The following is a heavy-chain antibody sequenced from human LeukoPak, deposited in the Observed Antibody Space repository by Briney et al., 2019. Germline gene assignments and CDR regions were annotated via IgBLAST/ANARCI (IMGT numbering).Heavy chain of an antibody. J-gene: IGHJ4*02. CDR1: GGSISSYY. V-gene: IGHV4-59*01. Sequence: SETLSLTCTVSGGSISSYYWNWIRQPPGKGLEWIGYIYYTGSTNYNPSLKSRATISVDTSKNQFSLKLSSVTAADTAVYYCARARSSSGWQLYYFDYWGQGTLVTVSS. CDR2: IYYTGST. CDR3: ARARSSSGWQLYYFDY. D-gene: IGHD6-19*01.